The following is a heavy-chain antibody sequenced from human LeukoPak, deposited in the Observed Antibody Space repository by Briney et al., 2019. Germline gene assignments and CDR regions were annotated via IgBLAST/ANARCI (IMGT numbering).Heavy chain of an antibody. CDR2: IYYTGST. CDR1: GGSISTYY. CDR3: ARDPRGGHSSAWYYFDY. Sequence: SETLSLTCSVSGGSISTYYWSWLRQPPGKGLEYIGYIYYTGSTNYNPSLKSRVTISVDTSKNQFSLKLSSVTAADTAVYYCARDPRGGHSSAWYYFDYWGQGTLVTVSS. D-gene: IGHD6-19*01. V-gene: IGHV4-59*01. J-gene: IGHJ4*02.